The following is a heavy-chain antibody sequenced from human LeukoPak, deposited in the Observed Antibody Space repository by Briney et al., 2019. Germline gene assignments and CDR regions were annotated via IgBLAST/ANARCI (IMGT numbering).Heavy chain of an antibody. CDR3: ARGKVMEQLVQYY. Sequence: GASVKVSCKASGGTFSSYAINWVRQATGQGLEWMGWMNPNSGNTGYAQKFQGRVTMTRNTSISTAYMELSSLRSEDTAVYYCARGKVMEQLVQYYWGQGTLVTVSS. V-gene: IGHV1-8*02. CDR1: GGTFSSYA. D-gene: IGHD6-13*01. J-gene: IGHJ4*02. CDR2: MNPNSGNT.